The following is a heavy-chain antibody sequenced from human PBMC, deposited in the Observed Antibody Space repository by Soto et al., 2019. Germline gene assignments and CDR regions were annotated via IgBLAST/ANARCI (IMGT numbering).Heavy chain of an antibody. CDR1: GFTFSSYA. J-gene: IGHJ2*01. Sequence: EVQLLESGGGLVQPGGSLRLSCAASGFTFSSYAMSWVRQAPGKGLEWVSAISGSGGSTYYADSVKGRFTISSDNSKNTLYLQMNSLSAADTAVYYCAKDQSDLHWYFALWGRGTLVTVSS. V-gene: IGHV3-23*01. CDR3: AKDQSDLHWYFAL. CDR2: ISGSGGST.